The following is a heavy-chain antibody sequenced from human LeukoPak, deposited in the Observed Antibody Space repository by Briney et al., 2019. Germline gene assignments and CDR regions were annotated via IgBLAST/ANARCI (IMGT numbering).Heavy chain of an antibody. J-gene: IGHJ5*02. CDR2: INPNSGGT. Sequence: ASVKVSCKASGYTFTSYYMHWVRQAPGQGLEWMGWINPNSGGTNYAQKFQGRVTMTRDTSISTAYMELSRLRSDDTAVYYCASWDIVASMGEDWFDPWGQGTLVTVSS. CDR3: ASWDIVASMGEDWFDP. D-gene: IGHD5-12*01. V-gene: IGHV1-2*02. CDR1: GYTFTSYY.